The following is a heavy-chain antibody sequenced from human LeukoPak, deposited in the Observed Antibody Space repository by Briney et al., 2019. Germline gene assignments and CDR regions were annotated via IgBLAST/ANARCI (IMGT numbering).Heavy chain of an antibody. Sequence: SVKVSCKASGGTFSSYAISWVRQAPGQGLEWMGRIIPVFGTANYAQKFQGRVTITTDESTSTAYMELCSLRSEDTAVYYCARGTGYSSGWYYAYFDYWGQGTLVTVSS. CDR1: GGTFSSYA. CDR3: ARGTGYSSGWYYAYFDY. V-gene: IGHV1-69*05. D-gene: IGHD6-19*01. J-gene: IGHJ4*02. CDR2: IIPVFGTA.